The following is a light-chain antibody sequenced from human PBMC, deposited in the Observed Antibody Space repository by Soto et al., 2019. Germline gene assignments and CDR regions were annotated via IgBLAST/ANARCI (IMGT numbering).Light chain of an antibody. V-gene: IGKV1-5*01. Sequence: DIQMTQSPSTLSASVGDIVTITCRCSQSLGNCLAWYQQKPGKAPKLLIYDASTVESGVPSRFSGSGSGTEFTLTISSLQPDDFETYYCQQYNSYSSMFGQGTKVDIK. CDR2: DAS. CDR3: QQYNSYSSM. CDR1: QSLGNC. J-gene: IGKJ1*01.